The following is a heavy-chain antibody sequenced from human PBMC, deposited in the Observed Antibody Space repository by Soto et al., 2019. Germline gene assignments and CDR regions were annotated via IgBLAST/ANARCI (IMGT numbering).Heavy chain of an antibody. J-gene: IGHJ4*02. CDR2: LSDSGDSI. CDR1: GFTFSSHA. Sequence: GGSLILSCTASGFTFSSHAMTWVRQAPGKGLEWVSGLSDSGDSIYYADSVKGRFTIYRDNSKNTLYLQMNSLRAEDTAVYYCAKEQKDSSTWSELNYWGQGTLVTVSS. D-gene: IGHD6-13*01. CDR3: AKEQKDSSTWSELNY. V-gene: IGHV3-23*01.